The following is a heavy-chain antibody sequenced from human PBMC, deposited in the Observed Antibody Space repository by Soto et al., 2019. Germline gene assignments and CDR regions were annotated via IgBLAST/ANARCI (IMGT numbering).Heavy chain of an antibody. CDR3: ATANWSHHYFDP. V-gene: IGHV4-34*01. Sequence: SETLSLTCAVYGGSFSGYYWSWLRQPPGKGLEWIGEINHSGSTNYNPSLKSRVTISVDTSKNQFSLKVTSVTAADTAVYYCATANWSHHYFDPWGQGTLVTGSS. CDR2: INHSGST. D-gene: IGHD1-1*01. CDR1: GGSFSGYY. J-gene: IGHJ5*02.